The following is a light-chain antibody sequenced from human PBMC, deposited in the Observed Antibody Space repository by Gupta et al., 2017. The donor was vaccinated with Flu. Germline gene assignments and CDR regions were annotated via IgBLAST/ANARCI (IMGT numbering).Light chain of an antibody. Sequence: DIQMTQSPSSVSASVGDRVTISCRASQGIGSWLAWYQQKPGKAPKLLIHAASGLSSGVPSRFSGSGSGTDFTLTISSLQPEDFATYYCQQANSPIFTFGHGTKVDI. V-gene: IGKV1D-12*01. CDR3: QQANSPIFT. CDR2: AAS. CDR1: QGIGSW. J-gene: IGKJ3*01.